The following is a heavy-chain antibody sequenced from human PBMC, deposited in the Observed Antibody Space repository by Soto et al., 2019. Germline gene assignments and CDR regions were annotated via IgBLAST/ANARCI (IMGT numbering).Heavy chain of an antibody. J-gene: IGHJ6*02. D-gene: IGHD5-12*01. CDR2: IYSGGST. V-gene: IGHV3-53*02. CDR3: ATSRDGYPFNGMDV. CDR1: GFTVSSHY. Sequence: EVQLVETGGGLIQPGGSLRLSCAASGFTVSSHYMSWVRQAPGKGLEWVSVIYSGGSTYYADSVKGRFTISRDNSKNTLYLQMNSLRAEDTAVYYCATSRDGYPFNGMDVWGQGTTVTVSS.